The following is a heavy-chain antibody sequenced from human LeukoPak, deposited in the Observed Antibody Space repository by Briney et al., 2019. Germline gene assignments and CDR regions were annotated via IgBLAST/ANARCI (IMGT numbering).Heavy chain of an antibody. J-gene: IGHJ4*02. CDR3: AKSYYDYSTYYSYYFNP. D-gene: IGHD3-22*01. CDR1: GGSISSDY. V-gene: IGHV4-4*09. Sequence: PSETLSLTCTVSGGSISSDYWSWIRQPPGRGLEWIGYIYTDGSTNYNPSLKSRVTISVDTSKNQFALKLSSVTAADTAVYYCAKSYYDYSTYYSYYFNPWGQGALVTVSS. CDR2: IYTDGST.